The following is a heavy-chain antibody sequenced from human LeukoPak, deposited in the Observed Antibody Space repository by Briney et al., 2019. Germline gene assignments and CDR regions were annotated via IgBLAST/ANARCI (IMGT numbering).Heavy chain of an antibody. Sequence: ASVKVSCKASGYTFTGYYMYWVRQAPGQGLEWMGWINPNSGGTNYAQKFQGRVTMTRDTSISTAYMELSSLRSDDTAVYYCARNTGYSSSWYWFDPWGQGTLVTVSS. CDR1: GYTFTGYY. CDR3: ARNTGYSSSWYWFDP. D-gene: IGHD6-13*01. CDR2: INPNSGGT. V-gene: IGHV1-2*02. J-gene: IGHJ5*02.